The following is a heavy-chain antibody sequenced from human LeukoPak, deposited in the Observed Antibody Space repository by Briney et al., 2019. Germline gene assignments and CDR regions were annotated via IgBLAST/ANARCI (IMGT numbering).Heavy chain of an antibody. J-gene: IGHJ6*02. D-gene: IGHD6-19*01. CDR3: ARYGWLVEGPFWYYYYGMDV. CDR1: GFTFSSYE. Sequence: GGSLRLSCAASGFTFSSYEMNWVRQAPGKGLEWVSYISSSGSTIYYADSVKGRFTISRANAKNSLYLQMNSLRAEDTAVYYCARYGWLVEGPFWYYYYGMDVWGQGTTVTVSS. CDR2: ISSSGSTI. V-gene: IGHV3-48*03.